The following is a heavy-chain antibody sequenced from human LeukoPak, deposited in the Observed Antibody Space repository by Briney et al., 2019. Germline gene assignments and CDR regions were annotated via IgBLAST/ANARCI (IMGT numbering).Heavy chain of an antibody. CDR3: ARTRSSSSWYYNRRKINWFDP. D-gene: IGHD6-13*01. Sequence: PSETLSLTCAVSGGSISSSNWWSWVRQPPGKGLEWIGEIYHSGSTNYNPSLKSRVTISVDKSKNQFSLKLSSVTAADTAVYYCARTRSSSSWYYNRRKINWFDPWGQGTLVTVSS. CDR1: GGSISSSNW. J-gene: IGHJ5*02. V-gene: IGHV4-4*02. CDR2: IYHSGST.